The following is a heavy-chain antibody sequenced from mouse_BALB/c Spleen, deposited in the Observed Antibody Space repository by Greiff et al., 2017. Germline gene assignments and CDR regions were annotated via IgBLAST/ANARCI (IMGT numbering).Heavy chain of an antibody. J-gene: IGHJ1*01. CDR1: GFTFSNYW. D-gene: IGHD1-1*01. Sequence: EVMLVESGGGLVQPGGSMKLSCVASGFTFSNYWMNWVRQSPEKGLEWVAEIRLKSNNYATHYAESVKGRFTISRDDSKSSVYLQMNNLRAEDTGIYYCTREGYYGSSYDWYFDVWGAGTTVTVSS. V-gene: IGHV6-6*02. CDR3: TREGYYGSSYDWYFDV. CDR2: IRLKSNNYAT.